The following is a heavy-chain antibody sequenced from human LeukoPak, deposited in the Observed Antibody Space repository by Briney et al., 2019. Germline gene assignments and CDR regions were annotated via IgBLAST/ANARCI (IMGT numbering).Heavy chain of an antibody. CDR1: GGSISSSSYY. CDR2: IYYSGST. CDR3: ASPSSGWMYYFDY. J-gene: IGHJ4*02. D-gene: IGHD6-19*01. Sequence: KPSETLSLTCTVSGGSISSSSYYWGCIRLPPGKGLEWIGSIYYSGSTYYNPSLKSRVTISVDTSKNQFSLKLSSVAAADTAVYYCASPSSGWMYYFDYWGQGTLVTVSS. V-gene: IGHV4-39*01.